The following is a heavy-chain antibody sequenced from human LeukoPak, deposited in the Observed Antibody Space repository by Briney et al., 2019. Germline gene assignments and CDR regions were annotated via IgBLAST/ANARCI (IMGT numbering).Heavy chain of an antibody. Sequence: PGGSLRLSCAASGFTFDDYAMHWVRQAPGKGLEWVSVISWNSGSIGYADSVKGRFTISRDNAKNSLYLQMNSLRAEDTALYYCAKGSSTIYYDILNYLDLWGRGTLVTVSS. D-gene: IGHD3-9*01. CDR3: AKGSSTIYYDILNYLDL. CDR2: ISWNSGSI. J-gene: IGHJ2*01. V-gene: IGHV3-9*01. CDR1: GFTFDDYA.